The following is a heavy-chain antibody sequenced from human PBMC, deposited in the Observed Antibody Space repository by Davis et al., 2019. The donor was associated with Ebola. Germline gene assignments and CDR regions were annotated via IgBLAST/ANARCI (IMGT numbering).Heavy chain of an antibody. CDR2: ISTDVSST. CDR1: GFTFSRYW. CDR3: ARDRYSSSWLQGFDP. V-gene: IGHV3-74*01. D-gene: IGHD6-13*01. Sequence: GESLKISCAASGFTFSRYWMHWVRQAPGKGLVWVSRISTDVSSTSYADSVKDRFTISRDNAKNTLYLQMNSLRAEDTAVYYCARDRYSSSWLQGFDPWGQGTLVTVSS. J-gene: IGHJ5*02.